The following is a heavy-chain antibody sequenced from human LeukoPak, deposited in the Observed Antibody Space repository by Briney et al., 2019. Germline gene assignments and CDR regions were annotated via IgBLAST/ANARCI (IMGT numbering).Heavy chain of an antibody. CDR3: TRLGPYCTNGVCPYYYYYMDV. Sequence: SETLSLTCTVSGGSISGPYWSWIRQPPGKGLEWIGYIYYSGSTNYNPSLKSRVTISVDTSKNQFSLKLSSVTAADTAVYYCTRLGPYCTNGVCPYYYYYMDVWGKGTTVTVSS. CDR1: GGSISGPY. D-gene: IGHD2-8*01. CDR2: IYYSGST. V-gene: IGHV4-59*11. J-gene: IGHJ6*03.